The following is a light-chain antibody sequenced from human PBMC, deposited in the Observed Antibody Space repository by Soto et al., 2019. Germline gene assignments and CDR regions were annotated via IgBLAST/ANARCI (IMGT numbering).Light chain of an antibody. J-gene: IGLJ1*01. CDR3: CSSVGSYV. CDR2: EVT. CDR1: SSDVENYKL. V-gene: IGLV2-23*02. Sequence: SVLNQPASVSGSPGQSVTISCTANSSDVENYKLVSWYQQHPGKAPKLIIYEVTKRPSGVSNRFSGSKSANTASLTISGLQPEDEADYYCCSSVGSYVFGTGTKVTVL.